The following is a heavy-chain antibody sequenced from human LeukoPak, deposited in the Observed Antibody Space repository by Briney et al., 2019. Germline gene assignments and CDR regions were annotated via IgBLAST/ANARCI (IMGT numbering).Heavy chain of an antibody. D-gene: IGHD5-18*01. CDR3: AKDSYSPRGYSYGSGVDY. CDR2: ISWNSGSI. CDR1: GFTFDDYA. Sequence: GGSLRLSCAASGFTFDDYAMHWVRQAPGKGLEWVSGISWNSGSIGYADSVKGRFTISRDNAKDSLYLQMNSLRAEDTALYYCAKDSYSPRGYSYGSGVDYWGQGTLVTVSS. V-gene: IGHV3-9*01. J-gene: IGHJ4*02.